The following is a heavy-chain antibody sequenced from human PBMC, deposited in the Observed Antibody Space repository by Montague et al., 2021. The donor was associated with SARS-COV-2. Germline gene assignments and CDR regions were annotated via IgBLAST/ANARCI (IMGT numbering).Heavy chain of an antibody. CDR2: IYHSGST. Sequence: TLSLTCAVSGGSISSGGYSWNWIRQPPGKGLEWIGYIYHSGSTYYNPSLTSRVTISLDSSKNQFSLNLTSVTAADTAVYYCARGSMVRGGKVYYGVDVWGPGTSGTVSS. J-gene: IGHJ6*02. D-gene: IGHD3-10*01. CDR1: GGSISSGGYS. CDR3: ARGSMVRGGKVYYGVDV. V-gene: IGHV4-30-2*01.